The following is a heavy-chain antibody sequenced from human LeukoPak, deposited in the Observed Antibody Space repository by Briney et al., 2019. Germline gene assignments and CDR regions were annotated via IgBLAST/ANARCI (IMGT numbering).Heavy chain of an antibody. J-gene: IGHJ4*02. CDR3: ATSGRRAGAYYFDY. D-gene: IGHD1-26*01. Sequence: ASVKVSCKVSGYTLTELSMHWVRQAPGKGLEWMGGFDPEDGETIYAQKFQGRVTMTEDTSTDTAYMELSSLRSEDTAVYYCATSGRRAGAYYFDYWDQGTLATVSS. CDR2: FDPEDGET. CDR1: GYTLTELS. V-gene: IGHV1-24*01.